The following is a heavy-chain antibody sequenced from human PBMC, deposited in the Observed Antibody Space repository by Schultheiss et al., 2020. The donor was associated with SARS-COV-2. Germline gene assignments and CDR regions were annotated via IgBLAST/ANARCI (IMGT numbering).Heavy chain of an antibody. D-gene: IGHD5-18*01. CDR2: IYYSGST. J-gene: IGHJ4*02. V-gene: IGHV4-31*03. CDR3: AREAAMVPHEDH. Sequence: SETLSLTCTVSGGSISSGGYYWSWIRQHPGKGLEWIGYIYYSGSTYYNPSLKSRVTMSVDMSKNQFSLKLSSVTAADTAVYYCAREAAMVPHEDHWGQGTLVTVSS. CDR1: GGSISSGGYY.